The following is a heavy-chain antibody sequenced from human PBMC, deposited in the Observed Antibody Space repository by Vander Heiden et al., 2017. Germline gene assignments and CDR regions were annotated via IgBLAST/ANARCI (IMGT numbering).Heavy chain of an antibody. CDR2: MDPKTGKT. D-gene: IGHD2-2*01. Sequence: QVQLVQSGAEVKRHGASGQVSCQASGYSFSDYEINWVRQAAGQGLEWVGWMDPKTGKTGYAPKLQGRVTMTRDISINTAYMELSSLRSEDTAVYYCARYCSSASCYKFDYWGQGTLVTVSS. CDR3: ARYCSSASCYKFDY. V-gene: IGHV1-8*01. CDR1: GYSFSDYE. J-gene: IGHJ4*02.